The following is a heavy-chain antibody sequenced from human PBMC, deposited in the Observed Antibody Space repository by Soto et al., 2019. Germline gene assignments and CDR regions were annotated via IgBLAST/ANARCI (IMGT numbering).Heavy chain of an antibody. CDR2: IIPIFGTA. CDR3: ARVEDPDAFDI. V-gene: IGHV1-69*13. CDR1: GGTFSSYA. J-gene: IGHJ3*02. Sequence: ASVKVSCKASGGTFSSYAISWVRQAPGQGLEWMGGIIPIFGTANYAQKFQGRVTITADESTSTAYMELSSLRSDDTAVYYCARVEDPDAFDIWGQGTMVTVSS. D-gene: IGHD1-1*01.